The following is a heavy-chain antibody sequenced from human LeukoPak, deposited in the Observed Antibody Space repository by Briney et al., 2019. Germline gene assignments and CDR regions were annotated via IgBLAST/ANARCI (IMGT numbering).Heavy chain of an antibody. CDR1: GGSIFNYY. CDR3: ARRVYYDTSGYHPTAGYFDL. D-gene: IGHD3-22*01. V-gene: IGHV4-4*08. Sequence: SETLSLTCTVSGGSIFNYYWHWIRQSPGKGLEWVGYVYANGITAYNPSLRSRGSMSIDTSRSQFSPRLTSVTAADTATYYCARRVYYDTSGYHPTAGYFDLWGRGTLVSVSS. CDR2: VYANGIT. J-gene: IGHJ2*01.